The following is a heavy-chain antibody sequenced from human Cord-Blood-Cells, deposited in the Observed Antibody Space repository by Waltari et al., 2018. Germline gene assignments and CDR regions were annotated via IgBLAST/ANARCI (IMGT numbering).Heavy chain of an antibody. V-gene: IGHV4-59*01. J-gene: IGHJ3*02. Sequence: QVQLQESGPGLVKPSETLSLTCSVSGGSIRSYYWSWLRQPPGKGLEWIGYIYYSGSTNYNPSLKSRVTISVDTSKNQFSLKLSSVTAADTAVYYCARDRGGDDAFDIWGQGTMVTVSS. CDR1: GGSIRSYY. D-gene: IGHD7-27*01. CDR2: IYYSGST. CDR3: ARDRGGDDAFDI.